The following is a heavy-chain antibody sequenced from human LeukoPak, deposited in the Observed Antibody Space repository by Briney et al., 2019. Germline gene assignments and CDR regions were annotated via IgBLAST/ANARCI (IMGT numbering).Heavy chain of an antibody. CDR1: GGSFSGYY. CDR2: INHSGST. Sequence: PSETLSLTCAVYGGSFSGYYWSWIRQPPGKGLEWIGEINHSGSTNYNPSLKSRVTISVDTSKNQFSLNLRSVTAADTAVYYCARFSGWSFFFDFWGQGTLVTVSS. J-gene: IGHJ4*02. D-gene: IGHD6-19*01. CDR3: ARFSGWSFFFDF. V-gene: IGHV4-34*01.